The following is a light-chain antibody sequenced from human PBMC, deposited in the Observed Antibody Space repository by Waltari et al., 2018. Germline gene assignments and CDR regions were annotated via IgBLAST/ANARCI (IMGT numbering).Light chain of an antibody. CDR1: ISAIGGYDY. V-gene: IGLV2-14*03. J-gene: IGLJ2*01. CDR3: SSYSKSASSVV. Sequence: QSALTQPASVSGSPGQSITIPCTGTISAIGGYDYVSWYQQLPGKAPQLVIYAVTNRPSGISDRFSGSKSGNTATLTISGLQAEDEADYYCSSYSKSASSVVFGGGTKVTAL. CDR2: AVT.